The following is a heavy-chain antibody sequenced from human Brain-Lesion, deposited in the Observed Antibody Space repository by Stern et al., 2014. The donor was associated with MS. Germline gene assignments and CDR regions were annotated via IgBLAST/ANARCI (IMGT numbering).Heavy chain of an antibody. Sequence: QVQLGQSRAEVRKPGSSVKVSCKASGATFSTNAISWLRQAPGQGPEWMGAIVPIFGRANYVQKLRGRLTITADESASTAYMELRSLRSEDTAVYYCAREHHGGNFASWGQGTLVTVSS. CDR1: GATFSTNA. CDR2: IVPIFGRA. CDR3: AREHHGGNFAS. V-gene: IGHV1-69*01. J-gene: IGHJ5*02. D-gene: IGHD4-23*01.